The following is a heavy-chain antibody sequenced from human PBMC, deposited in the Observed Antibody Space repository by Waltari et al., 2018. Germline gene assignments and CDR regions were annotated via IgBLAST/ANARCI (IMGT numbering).Heavy chain of an antibody. J-gene: IGHJ4*02. CDR1: GYSFTSYW. D-gene: IGHD6-19*01. V-gene: IGHV5-51*01. Sequence: EVQLVQSGAEVKKPGESLKISCKGSGYSFTSYWIGWVRQMPGKGLEWMGIIYPGYSDTRYSPSFQGHVTISAVKSISTAYLQWSSLKASDTAMYYCAGCAQDSSGWYSFDYWGQGTLVTVSS. CDR3: AGCAQDSSGWYSFDY. CDR2: IYPGYSDT.